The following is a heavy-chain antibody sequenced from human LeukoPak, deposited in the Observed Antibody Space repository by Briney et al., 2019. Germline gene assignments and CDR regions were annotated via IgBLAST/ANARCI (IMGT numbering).Heavy chain of an antibody. CDR2: IYTSGST. CDR3: ARVGSSWLRTRVDY. CDR1: GGSISSGSYY. D-gene: IGHD6-13*01. Sequence: PSETLSLTCTVSGGSISSGSYYWSWIRQPAGKGLEWIGRIYTSGSTNYNPSLKSRVTISVDTSKNQFSLKLSSVTAADTAVYYCARVGSSWLRTRVDYWGQGTLVTVSS. V-gene: IGHV4-61*02. J-gene: IGHJ4*02.